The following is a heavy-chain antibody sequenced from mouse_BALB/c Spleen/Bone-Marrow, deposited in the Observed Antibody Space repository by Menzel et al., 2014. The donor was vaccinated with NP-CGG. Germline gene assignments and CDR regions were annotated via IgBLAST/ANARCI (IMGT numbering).Heavy chain of an antibody. CDR2: IDPANGNT. CDR1: GFNIKDTY. CDR3: ARWEYYAMDY. Sequence: VQLQQSGAELVKPRASVKLSCTASGFNIKDTYMHWVKQRPEQGLEWIGRIDPANGNTKYDPKFQGKATITADTSSNTAYLQLSSLTPEDTAVYYCARWEYYAMDYWGQGTSVTVSS. D-gene: IGHD4-1*01. V-gene: IGHV14-3*02. J-gene: IGHJ4*01.